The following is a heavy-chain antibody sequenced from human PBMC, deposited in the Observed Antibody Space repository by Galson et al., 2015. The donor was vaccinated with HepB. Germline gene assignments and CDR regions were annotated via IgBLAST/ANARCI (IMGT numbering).Heavy chain of an antibody. CDR1: GGSISSSSYY. Sequence: SETLSLTCTVSGGSISSSSYYWGWIRQPPGKGLEWIGSIYYSGSTYYNPSLKSRVTISVDTSKNQFSLKLSSVTAADTAVYYCATRRFSAYDSSGYYYGFDFDYWGQGTLVTVSS. D-gene: IGHD3-22*01. J-gene: IGHJ4*02. V-gene: IGHV4-39*01. CDR2: IYYSGST. CDR3: ATRRFSAYDSSGYYYGFDFDY.